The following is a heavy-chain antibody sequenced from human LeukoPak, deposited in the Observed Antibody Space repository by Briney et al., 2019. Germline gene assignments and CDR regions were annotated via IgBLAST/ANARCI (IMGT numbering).Heavy chain of an antibody. CDR3: ARADQMATTYVWNY. Sequence: ASVKVSCKASGGTFSSYVISWVLQARGQGLVWMGGIIPIFGTANYAQKFQGRVTITADESTSTAYMELSSLRSEDTAVYYCARADQMATTYVWNYWGQGTLVTVSS. CDR1: GGTFSSYV. V-gene: IGHV1-69*13. D-gene: IGHD5-24*01. CDR2: IIPIFGTA. J-gene: IGHJ4*02.